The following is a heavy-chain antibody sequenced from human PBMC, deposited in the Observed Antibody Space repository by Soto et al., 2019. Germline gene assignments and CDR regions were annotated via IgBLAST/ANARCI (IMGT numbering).Heavy chain of an antibody. CDR2: IGTAGDT. CDR1: GFTFSSYD. V-gene: IGHV3-13*01. CDR3: ARGLYYYDSSGFDY. D-gene: IGHD3-22*01. Sequence: QAGGSLRLSCAASGFTFSSYDMHWVRQATGKGLEWVSAIGTAGDTYYPGSVKGRFTISRENAKNSLYLQMNSLRAEYTAVYYCARGLYYYDSSGFDYWGQGTLVTVSS. J-gene: IGHJ4*02.